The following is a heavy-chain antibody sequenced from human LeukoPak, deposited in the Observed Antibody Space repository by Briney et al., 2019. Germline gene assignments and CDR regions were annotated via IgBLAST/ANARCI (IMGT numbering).Heavy chain of an antibody. CDR1: GDSISRYY. CDR3: ARLYSSTWYWFDP. CDR2: IYHSEST. D-gene: IGHD6-13*01. J-gene: IGHJ5*02. Sequence: SETLSLTCTVSGDSISRYYWSWIRQPPGKGLEWIGYIYHSESTNYNPSLKSRVIISADTSKNQFSLKLSSVTAADTAMYYCARLYSSTWYWFDPWGQGTLVTVSS. V-gene: IGHV4-59*01.